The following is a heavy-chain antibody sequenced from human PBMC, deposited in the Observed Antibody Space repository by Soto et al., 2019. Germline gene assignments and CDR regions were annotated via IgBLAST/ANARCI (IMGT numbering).Heavy chain of an antibody. D-gene: IGHD2-2*02. CDR2: LNSDGTDT. CDR1: GFSFSSYW. CDR3: ARDHLFRARIPLYQFAS. V-gene: IGHV3-74*01. Sequence: PGGSLRLSFAASGFSFSSYWMHWVRQAPGSGLVWVSRLNSDGTDTDYADSVKGRFTISRDTAKDTLYLQMNSLRTEDTAVYYCARDHLFRARIPLYQFASRGQRILVTVSS. J-gene: IGHJ4*02.